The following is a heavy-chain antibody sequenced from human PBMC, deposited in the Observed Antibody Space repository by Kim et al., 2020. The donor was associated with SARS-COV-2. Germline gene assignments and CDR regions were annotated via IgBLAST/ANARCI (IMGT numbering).Heavy chain of an antibody. J-gene: IGHJ6*03. Sequence: SETLSLTCTVSGGSISNYYWSWVRQPPGKGLEWIGYIYYSGTTNYNPSLKSRVTISVDTSKNQFSLKLSSVNAADTAVYYCARTMRGDLWSGYNYFYYY. D-gene: IGHD3-3*01. CDR2: IYYSGTT. CDR1: GGSISNYY. V-gene: IGHV4-59*08. CDR3: ARTMRGDLWSGYNYFYYY.